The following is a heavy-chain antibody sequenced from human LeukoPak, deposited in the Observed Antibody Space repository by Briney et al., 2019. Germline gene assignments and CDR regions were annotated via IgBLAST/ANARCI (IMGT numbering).Heavy chain of an antibody. D-gene: IGHD4-17*01. CDR2: IIPILGIA. J-gene: IGHJ5*02. V-gene: IGHV1-69*02. Sequence: ASVKVSCKASGGTFSSYTISWVRQAPGQGLEWMGRIIPILGIANYAQKFQGRVTITADKSTSTAYMELSSLRSEDTAVYYCARHGDYSSTRGNWFDPWGQGTLVTVSS. CDR3: ARHGDYSSTRGNWFDP. CDR1: GGTFSSYT.